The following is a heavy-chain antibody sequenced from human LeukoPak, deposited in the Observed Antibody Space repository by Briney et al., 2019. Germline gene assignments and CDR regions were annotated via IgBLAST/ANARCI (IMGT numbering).Heavy chain of an antibody. CDR2: ISSSGSSI. CDR1: GFTFSSYE. V-gene: IGHV3-48*03. Sequence: PGGSLRLSCSASGFTFSSYEMNWVRQAPGRGLEGISYISSSGSSIYYADSVKGRFTISRDNAKKSLYLQMSSLRAEDTAVYYCAREGECGGDCYSDFDYWGQGTLVTVSS. CDR3: AREGECGGDCYSDFDY. D-gene: IGHD2-21*02. J-gene: IGHJ4*02.